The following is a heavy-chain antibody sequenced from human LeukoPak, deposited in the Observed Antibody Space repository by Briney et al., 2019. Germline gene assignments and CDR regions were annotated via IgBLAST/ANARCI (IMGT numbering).Heavy chain of an antibody. D-gene: IGHD2-21*01. V-gene: IGHV4-39*07. J-gene: IGHJ6*03. Sequence: SETLSLTCTVSGGSISSSSYYWGWIRQPPGKGLEWIGSIYYSGSTNYNPSLKSRVTISVDTSNNQFSLKLSSVTAADTAVYYCAATYCGGDCYYYYYYYYMDVWGKGTTVTVSS. CDR2: IYYSGST. CDR1: GGSISSSSYY. CDR3: AATYCGGDCYYYYYYYYMDV.